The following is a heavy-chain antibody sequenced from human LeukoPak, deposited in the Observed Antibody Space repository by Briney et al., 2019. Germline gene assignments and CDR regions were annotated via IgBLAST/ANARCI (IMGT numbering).Heavy chain of an antibody. CDR1: GFTFSDYY. CDR2: ISSSGSTI. J-gene: IGHJ4*02. Sequence: GGSLRLSCPASGFTFSDYYMNWIRQAPGKGLEWVSYISSSGSTIYYADSVKGRFTISRDNAKNSLYLQMNSLRAEDTAVYYCARETAAGRSGDYWGQGTLVTVSS. CDR3: ARETAAGRSGDY. V-gene: IGHV3-11*01. D-gene: IGHD6-13*01.